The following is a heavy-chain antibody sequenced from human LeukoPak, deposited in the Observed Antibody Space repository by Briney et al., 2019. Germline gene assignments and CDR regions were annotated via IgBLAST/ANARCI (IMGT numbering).Heavy chain of an antibody. D-gene: IGHD6-19*01. J-gene: IGHJ4*02. V-gene: IGHV4-31*03. CDR2: IYYSGST. CDR1: GGSISSGGYY. CDR3: ARLLTLHADVAVGFDS. Sequence: SETLSLTCTVSGGSISSGGYYWSWIRQHPGKGLEWIGYIYYSGSTYYNPSLKSRVTISVDTSKNQFSLRLSSVTAADTAVYYCARLLTLHADVAVGFDSWGQGTLVTVSS.